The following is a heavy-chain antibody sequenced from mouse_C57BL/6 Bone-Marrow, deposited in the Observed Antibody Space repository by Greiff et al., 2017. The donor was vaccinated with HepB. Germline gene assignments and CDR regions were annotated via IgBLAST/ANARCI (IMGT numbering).Heavy chain of an antibody. D-gene: IGHD2-1*01. CDR1: GYTFTSYG. V-gene: IGHV1-81*01. CDR3: ARYGNYVFWFAY. J-gene: IGHJ3*01. Sequence: QVQLQQSGAELARPGASVKLSCKASGYTFTSYGISWVKQRTGQGLEWIGEIYPRSCNTYYNEKFKGKATLTADKSSSTAYMELRSLTSEDSAVYFCARYGNYVFWFAYWGQGTLVTVSA. CDR2: IYPRSCNT.